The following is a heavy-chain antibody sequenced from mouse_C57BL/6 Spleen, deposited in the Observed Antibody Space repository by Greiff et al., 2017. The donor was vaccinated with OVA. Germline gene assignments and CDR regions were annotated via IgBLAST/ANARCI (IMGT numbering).Heavy chain of an antibody. CDR3: ARPSTTVVATPWFAY. CDR2: IDPANGNT. Sequence: EVQLQQSVAELVRPGASVKLSCTASGFNIKNNYMHWVKQRPEQGLEWIGRIDPANGNTKYAPKFQGKATITADTSSNTAYLQLSSLTSEDTAIYYCARPSTTVVATPWFAYWGQGTLVTGSA. D-gene: IGHD1-1*01. CDR1: GFNIKNNY. V-gene: IGHV14-3*01. J-gene: IGHJ3*01.